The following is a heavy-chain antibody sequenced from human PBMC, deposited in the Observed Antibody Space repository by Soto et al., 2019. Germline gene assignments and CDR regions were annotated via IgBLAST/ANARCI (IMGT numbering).Heavy chain of an antibody. CDR1: VGTFSSYA. CDR3: ARAAYCGGDCYYFDY. D-gene: IGHD2-21*02. V-gene: IGHV1-69*13. J-gene: IGHJ4*02. CDR2: IIPIFGTA. Sequence: SVKVSCKASVGTFSSYAISWVRQAPGQGLEWMGGIIPIFGTANYAQKFQGRVTITADESTSTAYMELSSLRSEDTAVYYCARAAYCGGDCYYFDYWGQGTLVTSPQ.